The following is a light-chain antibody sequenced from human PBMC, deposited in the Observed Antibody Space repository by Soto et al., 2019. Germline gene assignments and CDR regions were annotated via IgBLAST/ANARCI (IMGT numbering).Light chain of an antibody. V-gene: IGKV3-15*01. J-gene: IGKJ5*01. CDR3: QQYYSFPLT. CDR2: GAS. CDR1: QSVTNK. Sequence: ETVMTQSPATLSVSPGDRALSSSWATQSVTNKLAWYQQKPGQAPRLLMYGASTRATGIPARFSGSGSGTDFTLTISCLQSEDFATYYCQQYYSFPLTFGQGTRLEIK.